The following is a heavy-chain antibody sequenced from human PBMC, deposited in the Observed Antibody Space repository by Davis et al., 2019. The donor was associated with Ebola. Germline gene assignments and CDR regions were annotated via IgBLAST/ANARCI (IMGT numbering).Heavy chain of an antibody. Sequence: GESLKISCAASGFTFSSYSMNWVRQAPGKGLEWVSSISGSGSNTYYADSVKGRFTISRDNAKNSLYLQMNSLRAEDTALYYCARRWLQFGFDYWGQGTLVTVSS. CDR3: ARRWLQFGFDY. V-gene: IGHV3-21*04. CDR1: GFTFSSYS. CDR2: ISGSGSNT. J-gene: IGHJ4*02. D-gene: IGHD5-24*01.